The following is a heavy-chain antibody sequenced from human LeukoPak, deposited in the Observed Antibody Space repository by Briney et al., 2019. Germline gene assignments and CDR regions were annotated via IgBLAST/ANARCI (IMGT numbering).Heavy chain of an antibody. D-gene: IGHD2-15*01. CDR1: GGTFSSYA. CDR3: ARALVVVAANYYFDY. J-gene: IGHJ4*02. Sequence: SVKVSCKASGGTFSSYAISWVRQAPGQGLEWMGRIIPIFGTANYAQKFQGRVTITTDESTSTAYMELSSLRSEDTAVYYCARALVVVAANYYFDYWGQGPLVTVSS. V-gene: IGHV1-69*05. CDR2: IIPIFGTA.